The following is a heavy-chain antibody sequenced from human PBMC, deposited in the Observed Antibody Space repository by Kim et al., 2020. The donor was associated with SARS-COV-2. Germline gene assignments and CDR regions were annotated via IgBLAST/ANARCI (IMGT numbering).Heavy chain of an antibody. V-gene: IGHV3-9*01. CDR3: AKGGITMVRGNDY. D-gene: IGHD3-10*01. J-gene: IGHJ4*02. Sequence: ADCVKGRCPISRDNAKNSLYLQMSSLRAEDTALYYCAKGGITMVRGNDYWGQGTLVTVSS.